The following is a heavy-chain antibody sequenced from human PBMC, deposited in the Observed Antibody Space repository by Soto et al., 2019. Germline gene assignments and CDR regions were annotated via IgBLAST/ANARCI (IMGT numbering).Heavy chain of an antibody. V-gene: IGHV4-34*01. CDR3: ARVYSSGWYLGIK. J-gene: IGHJ4*02. CDR1: GGSFSGYY. D-gene: IGHD6-19*01. Sequence: SETLSLTCAVYGGSFSGYYWSWIRQPPGKGLEWIGEINHSGSTNYNPSLKSRVTISVDTSKNQFSLKLSSVTAADTAVYYCARVYSSGWYLGIKWGQGTLVTVSS. CDR2: INHSGST.